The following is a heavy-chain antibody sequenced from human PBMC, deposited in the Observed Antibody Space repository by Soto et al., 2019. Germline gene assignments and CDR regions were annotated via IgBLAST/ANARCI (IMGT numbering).Heavy chain of an antibody. V-gene: IGHV4-39*07. D-gene: IGHD1-7*01. J-gene: IGHJ4*02. Sequence: SETLSLTCTVSGGSISSSSYYWGWIRQPPGTGLEWIGSIYYSGSTYYNPSPKSRATISLDKSENQFSLKVTSLTAADTAVYYCASRDPGTSVDYWGQGTLVTVSS. CDR1: GGSISSSSYY. CDR3: ASRDPGTSVDY. CDR2: IYYSGST.